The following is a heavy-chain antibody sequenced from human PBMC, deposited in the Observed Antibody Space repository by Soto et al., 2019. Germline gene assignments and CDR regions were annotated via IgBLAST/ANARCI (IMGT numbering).Heavy chain of an antibody. D-gene: IGHD1-1*01. CDR2: ISSGSSYR. CDR1: GFTFGDYA. Sequence: GGSLRLSCTPSGFTFGDYALTWVRQAPGKGLGWVASISSGSSYRYYADSAKGRFTISRDNAKSSLYLQMSDLTVEDTAVYFCARTNLGDDPDLSYYYYLGMDVWGHGTTVTVSS. CDR3: ARTNLGDDPDLSYYYYLGMDV. J-gene: IGHJ6*02. V-gene: IGHV3-21*06.